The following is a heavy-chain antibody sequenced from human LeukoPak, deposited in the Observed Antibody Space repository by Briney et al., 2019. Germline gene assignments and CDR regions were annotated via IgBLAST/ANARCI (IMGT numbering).Heavy chain of an antibody. CDR3: ARGSSSWYYFDY. J-gene: IGHJ4*02. V-gene: IGHV3-33*08. CDR1: GFTFRSYG. D-gene: IGHD6-13*01. CDR2: IWYEGSDK. Sequence: GGSLRLSCAASGFTFRSYGMHWVRQAPGRGLEWVAVIWYEGSDKHYADSVKGRFTISRDNSKNTLYRQRNSLRAEDPALYYCARGSSSWYYFDYWGQGTLVTVSS.